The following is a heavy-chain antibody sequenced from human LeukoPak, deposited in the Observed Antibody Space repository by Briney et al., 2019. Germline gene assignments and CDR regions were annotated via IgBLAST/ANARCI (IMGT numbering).Heavy chain of an antibody. Sequence: PSETLSLTCTVSGGSVSSGSYYWSWIRQPPGKGLEWIGYIYYSGSTNYNPSLKSRVTISVDTSKDQFSLELNSVTAADTAVYYCARERDSYGVDFDNWGQGTLVTVSS. V-gene: IGHV4-61*01. CDR1: GGSVSSGSYY. CDR3: ARERDSYGVDFDN. CDR2: IYYSGST. D-gene: IGHD5-18*01. J-gene: IGHJ4*02.